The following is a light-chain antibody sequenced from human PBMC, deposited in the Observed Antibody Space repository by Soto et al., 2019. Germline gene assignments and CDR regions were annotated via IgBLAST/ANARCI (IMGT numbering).Light chain of an antibody. V-gene: IGKV1-39*01. CDR1: QSISNH. J-gene: IGKJ5*01. Sequence: DIQMTQSPSSLSASVGYRVTVTCRTSQSISNHLNWYQQKPGEAPKLLIYGSSSLHYGVPSRFSGSGSGSAFTLTISSLQPEDSATYYCQQSFTAPITFGQGTRLEIK. CDR2: GSS. CDR3: QQSFTAPIT.